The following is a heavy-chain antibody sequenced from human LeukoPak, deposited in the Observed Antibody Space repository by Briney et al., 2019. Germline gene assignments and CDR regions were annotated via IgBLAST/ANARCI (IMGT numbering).Heavy chain of an antibody. J-gene: IGHJ6*02. CDR1: GGSFSGYY. Sequence: SETLSLTCAVYGGSFSGYYWSWIRQPPGKGLEWIGEINHSGSTNYNPSLKSRVTISVDTSKNQFSLKLSSVTAADTAVYYCARDSYSAAADVWGQGTTVTVSS. D-gene: IGHD6-13*01. CDR3: ARDSYSAAADV. V-gene: IGHV4-34*01. CDR2: INHSGST.